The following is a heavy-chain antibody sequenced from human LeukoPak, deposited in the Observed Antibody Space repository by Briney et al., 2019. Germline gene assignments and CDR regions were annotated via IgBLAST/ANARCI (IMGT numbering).Heavy chain of an antibody. CDR2: ISAYNGNT. CDR3: ARDRSIVGSNMGLDY. CDR1: GYTFTSYG. D-gene: IGHD1-26*01. V-gene: IGHV1-18*01. J-gene: IGHJ4*02. Sequence: ASVKVSCKASGYTFTSYGISWVRQAPGQGLEWMGWISAYNGNTNYAQKLQGRVTMTTDTSTSTAYMELRSLRFEDTAFYYCARDRSIVGSNMGLDYWGQGTQVTVSS.